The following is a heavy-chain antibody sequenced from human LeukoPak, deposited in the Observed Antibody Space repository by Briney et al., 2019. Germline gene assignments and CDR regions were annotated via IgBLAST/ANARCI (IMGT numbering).Heavy chain of an antibody. Sequence: SVKVSCKTSGGTCSRYASSWVRQASGQGLEWMGGIIPIFGTANYAQKFQGRVTITADKSTSTAYMELSSLRSEDTAVYYCARGVYYDILTGYHWGQGTLVTVSS. CDR1: GGTCSRYA. V-gene: IGHV1-69*06. J-gene: IGHJ5*02. CDR3: ARGVYYDILTGYH. CDR2: IIPIFGTA. D-gene: IGHD3-9*01.